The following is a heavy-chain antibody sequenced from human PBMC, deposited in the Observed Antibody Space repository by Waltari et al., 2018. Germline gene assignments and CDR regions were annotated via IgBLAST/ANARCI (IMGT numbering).Heavy chain of an antibody. CDR3: ARDFQLEAYYFDY. D-gene: IGHD1-1*01. Sequence: QVQLVQSGAEVKKPGASVKVSCKASGYTFTSYAMHWVRQAPGQRLEWMGWINAGNGNTKYSPKFQGRVTITRDTSASTAYMELSSLRSEDTAVYYCARDFQLEAYYFDYWGQGTLVTVSS. V-gene: IGHV1-3*01. CDR1: GYTFTSYA. J-gene: IGHJ4*02. CDR2: INAGNGNT.